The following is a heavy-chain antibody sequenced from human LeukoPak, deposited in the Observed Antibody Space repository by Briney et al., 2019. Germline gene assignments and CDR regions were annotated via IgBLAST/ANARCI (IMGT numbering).Heavy chain of an antibody. CDR3: ARERSGSYVSAYYFDY. Sequence: GASVKVSCKASGYTFTSYGISWVRQAPGQGLEWMGWISAYNGNTNYAQKLQGRVTMTTDTSTSTAYMELRSQRSDDTAVYYCARERSGSYVSAYYFDYWGQGTLVTVSS. J-gene: IGHJ4*02. V-gene: IGHV1-18*01. CDR2: ISAYNGNT. CDR1: GYTFTSYG. D-gene: IGHD1-26*01.